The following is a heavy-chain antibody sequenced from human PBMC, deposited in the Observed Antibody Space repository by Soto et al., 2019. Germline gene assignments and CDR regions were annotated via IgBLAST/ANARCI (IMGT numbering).Heavy chain of an antibody. J-gene: IGHJ5*01. CDR2: IYPGDSDT. V-gene: IGHV5-51*01. CDR1: GYSFSTYW. Sequence: GESLKISCKGSGYSFSTYWIAWVRQMPGKGLEWMGIIYPGDSDTTYSPSFQGQVTISADKSISTAYLQWSSLEAADTATYYCASSINTKAGRGSFGFWGQGTRVTVSS. D-gene: IGHD6-6*01. CDR3: ASSINTKAGRGSFGF.